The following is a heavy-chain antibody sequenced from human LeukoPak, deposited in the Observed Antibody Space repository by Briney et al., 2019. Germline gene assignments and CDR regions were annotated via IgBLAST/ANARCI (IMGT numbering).Heavy chain of an antibody. Sequence: SETLSLTCAVYGGSFSGYYWSWIRQPPGKGLEWIGEINHSGSTNYNPSLKSRVTISVDTSKNQFSLKLSSVTAADTAVYYCARDSPYPLHDYGDLRGLDWGQGTLVTVSS. V-gene: IGHV4-34*01. CDR3: ARDSPYPLHDYGDLRGLD. CDR1: GGSFSGYY. J-gene: IGHJ4*02. CDR2: INHSGST. D-gene: IGHD4-17*01.